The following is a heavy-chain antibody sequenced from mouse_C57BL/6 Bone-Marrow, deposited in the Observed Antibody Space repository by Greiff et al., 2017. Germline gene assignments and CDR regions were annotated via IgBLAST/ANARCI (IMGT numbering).Heavy chain of an antibody. Sequence: EVMLVESGTVLARPGASVKMSCKTSGYTFTSYWMHWVKQRPGQGLEWIGAIYPGNSDTSYNQKFKGKAKLTAVTSASTAYMELSSLTNEDSAVYYCTSYYGSSYVWFAYWGQGTLVTVSA. CDR1: GYTFTSYW. V-gene: IGHV1-5*01. CDR2: IYPGNSDT. CDR3: TSYYGSSYVWFAY. J-gene: IGHJ3*01. D-gene: IGHD1-1*01.